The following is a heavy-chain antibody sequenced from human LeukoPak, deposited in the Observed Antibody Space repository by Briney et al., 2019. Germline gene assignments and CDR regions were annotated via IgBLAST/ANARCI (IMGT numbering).Heavy chain of an antibody. CDR1: GYNFTTYW. D-gene: IGHD3-22*01. V-gene: IGHV5-51*01. CDR3: ARPNITSYYDSRGYDAFDV. CDR2: IYPDDSDT. Sequence: GESLKISCKGSGYNFTTYWIAWVRQMPGKGLEWMGTIYPDDSDTRYSPSFQGQVTISADKSVRTAYLQWSSLKASDTAMYYCARPNITSYYDSRGYDAFDVWGQGTMVTVSS. J-gene: IGHJ3*01.